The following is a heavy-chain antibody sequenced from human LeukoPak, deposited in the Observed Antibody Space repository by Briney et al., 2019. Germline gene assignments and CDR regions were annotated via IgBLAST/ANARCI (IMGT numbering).Heavy chain of an antibody. CDR3: ARAHSNNWHVDY. CDR2: IYYSGDS. J-gene: IGHJ4*02. D-gene: IGHD1-1*01. V-gene: IGHV4-59*02. Sequence: SETLSLTCTVSGGSVSGYYWNWIRQPPGKGLEWIGYIYYSGDSDYNPSLKSRVSISLDTSKNQLSLKLISVTAADTAVHYCARAHSNNWHVDYWGQGTLVTVSS. CDR1: GGSVSGYY.